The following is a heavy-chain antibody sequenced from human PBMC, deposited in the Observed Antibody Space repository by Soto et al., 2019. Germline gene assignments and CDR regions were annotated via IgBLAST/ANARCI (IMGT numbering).Heavy chain of an antibody. V-gene: IGHV4-59*01. D-gene: IGHD5-18*01. J-gene: IGHJ5*02. CDR2: IYYSGST. Sequence: SETLSLTCTVSGGSISSYYWSWIRQPPGKGLEWIGYIYYSGSTNYNPSLKSRVTISVDTSKNQFSLKLSSVTAADTAVYYCARVRDLRGYSYGYWFDPWGQGTLVTSPQ. CDR3: ARVRDLRGYSYGYWFDP. CDR1: GGSISSYY.